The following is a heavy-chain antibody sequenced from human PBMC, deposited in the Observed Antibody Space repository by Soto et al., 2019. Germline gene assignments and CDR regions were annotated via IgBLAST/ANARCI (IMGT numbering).Heavy chain of an antibody. CDR3: ARGLPVLRFLEWNNWFDP. D-gene: IGHD3-3*01. V-gene: IGHV4-30-4*01. J-gene: IGHJ5*02. CDR1: GGSTSSGDYY. Sequence: PSETLSLTCTVSGGSTSSGDYYWSWIRQPPGKGLEWIGYIYYSGSTYYNPSLKSRVTISVDTSKNQFSLKLSSVTAADTAVYYCARGLPVLRFLEWNNWFDPWGQGTLVTVSS. CDR2: IYYSGST.